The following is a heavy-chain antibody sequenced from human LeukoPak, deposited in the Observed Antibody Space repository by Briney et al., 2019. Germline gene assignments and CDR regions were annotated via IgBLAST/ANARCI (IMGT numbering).Heavy chain of an antibody. D-gene: IGHD3-22*01. CDR1: GDSITGHY. CDR3: ARDRLIHDSSGYYQGYYYGMDV. CDR2: IYTTDGES. V-gene: IGHV4-4*07. Sequence: SETLSLTCIVSGDSITGHYWSWIRQPAGKGLEWIGRIYTTDGESNYSPSLKSRVTMSVDTSKNQFSLKLSSVTAADTAVYYCARDRLIHDSSGYYQGYYYGMDVWGQGTTVTVSS. J-gene: IGHJ6*02.